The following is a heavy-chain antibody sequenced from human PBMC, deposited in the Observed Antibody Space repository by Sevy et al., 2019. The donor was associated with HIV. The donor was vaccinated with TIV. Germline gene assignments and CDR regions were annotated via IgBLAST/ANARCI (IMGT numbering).Heavy chain of an antibody. D-gene: IGHD3-16*01. CDR2: ISGSSSAI. Sequence: GGSLRLSCAASGFSLSDYYMSWIRQAPGKGLEWISYISGSSSAIVYADSVKGRFAISRNNAKNSLYLHMDNLRAEDTAVYFCVGRPYSSAYSWSYHFDYWGQGPLVTVSS. CDR1: GFSLSDYY. V-gene: IGHV3-11*01. CDR3: VGRPYSSAYSWSYHFDY. J-gene: IGHJ4*02.